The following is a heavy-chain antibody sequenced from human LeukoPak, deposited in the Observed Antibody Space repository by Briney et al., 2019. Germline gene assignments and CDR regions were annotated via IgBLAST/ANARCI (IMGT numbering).Heavy chain of an antibody. CDR2: ISGSGGST. CDR1: GFSFSNSA. J-gene: IGHJ4*01. D-gene: IGHD3-22*01. CDR3: EKTLNYDTSGDLDY. V-gene: IGHV3-23*01. Sequence: GGSLRLSCAASGFSFSNSAMNWVRQAPGKGLEWVSAISGSGGSTCYADSVKGRFTISRDNSKNTLFLQVNSLRAEDTAVYYCEKTLNYDTSGDLDYWGQGTLVTVSS.